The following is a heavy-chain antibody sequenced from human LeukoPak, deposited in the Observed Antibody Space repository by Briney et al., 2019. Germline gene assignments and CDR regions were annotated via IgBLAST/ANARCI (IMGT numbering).Heavy chain of an antibody. D-gene: IGHD3-10*01. Sequence: PSETVSLTCAVHGETFSGYYWSWVRQPPGKGLEWIGEINHSGTTNCKPSLKSRVTISVDTSKNQFSLKLRSVTAADTAVYYCARGRDYGSGSLTLDYWGQGTLVTVSS. V-gene: IGHV4-34*01. J-gene: IGHJ4*02. CDR3: ARGRDYGSGSLTLDY. CDR1: GETFSGYY. CDR2: INHSGTT.